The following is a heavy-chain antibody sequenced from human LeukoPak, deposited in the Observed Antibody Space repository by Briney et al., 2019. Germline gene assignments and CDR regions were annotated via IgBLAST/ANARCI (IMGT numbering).Heavy chain of an antibody. CDR1: GFTFSSYW. V-gene: IGHV3-21*01. Sequence: GGSLRLSCVASGFTFSSYWMSWVRQAPGKGLEWVSSISRSSSYIYYSDSVKGRFAISRDNAKNSLYLQMNSLRAEDTAVYYCARVEEAAAFNPWGQGTLVTVSS. D-gene: IGHD6-13*01. CDR2: ISRSSSYI. CDR3: ARVEEAAAFNP. J-gene: IGHJ5*02.